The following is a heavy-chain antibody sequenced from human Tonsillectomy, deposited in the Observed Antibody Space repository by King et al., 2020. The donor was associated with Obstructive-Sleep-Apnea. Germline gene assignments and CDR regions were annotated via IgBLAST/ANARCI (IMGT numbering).Heavy chain of an antibody. CDR2: IHYRGNT. Sequence: QVQLQESGPGLVKPSDTLSLICAVSGYFISSSDWWGWIRQPPGQGLEWIGYIHYRGNTYYNPSLESRVTMSLDTSKNQFSLKLNSVTAVDTAVYYCARTPGYYDSSGYYPSGPDYWGQGTLVTVSS. D-gene: IGHD3-22*01. J-gene: IGHJ4*02. V-gene: IGHV4-28*01. CDR3: ARTPGYYDSSGYYPSGPDY. CDR1: GYFISSSDW.